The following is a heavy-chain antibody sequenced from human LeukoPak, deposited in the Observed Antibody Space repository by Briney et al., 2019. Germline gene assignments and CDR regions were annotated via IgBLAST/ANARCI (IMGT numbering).Heavy chain of an antibody. Sequence: GASVKVSCKASGYTFTSCDINWVRQATGQGLEWMGWMNPNSGNTGYAQKFQGRVTMTRNTSISTAYMELSSLRSEDTAVYYCARGRRCSGGSCYSVWLYWGQGTLVTVSS. D-gene: IGHD2-15*01. CDR1: GYTFTSCD. CDR3: ARGRRCSGGSCYSVWLY. V-gene: IGHV1-8*01. J-gene: IGHJ4*02. CDR2: MNPNSGNT.